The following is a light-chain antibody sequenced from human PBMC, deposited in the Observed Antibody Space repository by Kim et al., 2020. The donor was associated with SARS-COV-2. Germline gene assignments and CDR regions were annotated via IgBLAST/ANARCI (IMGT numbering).Light chain of an antibody. CDR1: SSDVGSYNL. Sequence: SPGQSITISCTGTSSDVGSYNLVSWYQQHPGKAPKLMIHEGSKRPSGVSNRFSGSKSGNTASLTISGLQAEDEADYYCCSYAGSWVFGGGTQLTVL. CDR3: CSYAGSWV. CDR2: EGS. J-gene: IGLJ3*02. V-gene: IGLV2-23*01.